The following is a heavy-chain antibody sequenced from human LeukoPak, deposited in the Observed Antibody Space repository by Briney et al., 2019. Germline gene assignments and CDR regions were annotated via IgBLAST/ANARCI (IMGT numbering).Heavy chain of an antibody. CDR2: IYHSGST. Sequence: PSETLSLTCAVSGGSISSSNWWSWVRQPPGKGLEWIGEIYHSGSTNYNPSLKSRVTISVDTSKSQFSLKLSSVTAADTAVYYCARHYDHSGYDYNDYWGQGTLVTVSS. D-gene: IGHD5-12*01. CDR1: GGSISSSNW. CDR3: ARHYDHSGYDYNDY. V-gene: IGHV4-4*02. J-gene: IGHJ4*02.